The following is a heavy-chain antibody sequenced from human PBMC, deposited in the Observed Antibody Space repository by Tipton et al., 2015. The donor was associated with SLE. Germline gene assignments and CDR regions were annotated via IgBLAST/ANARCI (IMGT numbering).Heavy chain of an antibody. V-gene: IGHV4-61*02. CDR1: GGSVSSGNYY. J-gene: IGHJ6*03. D-gene: IGHD5-18*01. Sequence: TLSLTCTVSGGSVSSGNYYWSWIRQPAGKGLEWIGRIFARGSTNCNPSLNSRVTISVDTSKNQFSLKLSSVTAADTAVYYCAREATAIEVRYYYHYYMDVWGKGTTVTISS. CDR2: IFARGST. CDR3: AREATAIEVRYYYHYYMDV.